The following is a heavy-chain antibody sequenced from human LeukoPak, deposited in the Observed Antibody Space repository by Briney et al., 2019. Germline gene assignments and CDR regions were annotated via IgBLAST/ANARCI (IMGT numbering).Heavy chain of an antibody. J-gene: IGHJ4*02. Sequence: SVKVSCKGSGYSFSSYGISWVRQAPGQGLEWMGGIIPIFGTANYAQKFQGRVTITTDESTSTAYMELSSLRSEDTAVYYCARARQGLNDFDYWGQGTLVTVSS. CDR1: GYSFSSYG. CDR3: ARARQGLNDFDY. CDR2: IIPIFGTA. V-gene: IGHV1-69*05.